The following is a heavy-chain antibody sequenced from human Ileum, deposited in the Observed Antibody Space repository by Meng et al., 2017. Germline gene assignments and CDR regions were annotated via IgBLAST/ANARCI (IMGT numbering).Heavy chain of an antibody. J-gene: IGHJ4*02. Sequence: QVQVKGSCQGSVRPSRSVSISWAVPGASVRSSGYQWGWPRQPPGKGLEWIRYASTNNTPSLTSRVTISVDTSKNQFSLKLTSVTAADTAVYYCARDHWGSLDYWGQGVLVTVSS. CDR1: GASVRSSGYQ. CDR3: ARDHWGSLDY. V-gene: IGHV4-61*08. D-gene: IGHD7-27*01. CDR2: AST.